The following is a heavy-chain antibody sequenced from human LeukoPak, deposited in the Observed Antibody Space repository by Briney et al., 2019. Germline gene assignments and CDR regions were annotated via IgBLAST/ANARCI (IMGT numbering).Heavy chain of an antibody. CDR2: ISGSGGST. J-gene: IGHJ4*02. CDR3: AKTVLRYFALDY. Sequence: PGGSLRLSCAASGFTFSDYYMSWVRQAPGKGLEWVSAISGSGGSTYYADSVKGRFTISRDNSKNTLYLQMNSLRAEDTAVYYCAKTVLRYFALDYWGQGTLVTVSS. CDR1: GFTFSDYY. V-gene: IGHV3-23*01. D-gene: IGHD3-9*01.